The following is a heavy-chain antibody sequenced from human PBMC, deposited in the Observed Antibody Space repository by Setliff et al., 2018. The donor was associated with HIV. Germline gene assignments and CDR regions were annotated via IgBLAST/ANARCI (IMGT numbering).Heavy chain of an antibody. D-gene: IGHD3-22*01. V-gene: IGHV1-24*01. J-gene: IGHJ1*01. CDR1: GYTLAELS. CDR2: FDPEDVET. CDR3: ATVRRYYYESSGQEYFQH. Sequence: ASVKVSCKVSGYTLAELSIHWVRQAPGKGLEWMGGFDPEDVETVYAQKFQGRVTMTEDTSTDTAYMELSSLRSEDTAVYYCATVRRYYYESSGQEYFQHWGQGTLVTVSS.